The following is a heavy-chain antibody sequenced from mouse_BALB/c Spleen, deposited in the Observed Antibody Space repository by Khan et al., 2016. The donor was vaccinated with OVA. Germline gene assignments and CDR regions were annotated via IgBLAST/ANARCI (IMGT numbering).Heavy chain of an antibody. V-gene: IGHV1S56*01. Sequence: QVQLQQSGPELVKPGTSVRISCKASGYTFTSYYLYWVNQRPGQGLEWIGWIYPGYINTEYNEKFKGKATLTVDKSSSTSYMHLPSLTSEDSAVLFCAREGYYGNNRAWFAYWGQGTLVTVSA. CDR1: GYTFTSYY. CDR3: AREGYYGNNRAWFAY. J-gene: IGHJ3*01. CDR2: IYPGYINT. D-gene: IGHD2-1*01.